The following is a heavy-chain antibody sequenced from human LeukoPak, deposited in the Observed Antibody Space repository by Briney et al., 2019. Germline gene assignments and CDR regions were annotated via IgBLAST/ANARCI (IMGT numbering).Heavy chain of an antibody. D-gene: IGHD3-9*01. CDR3: ARSPHILTGENFDY. CDR2: INPNHGDT. V-gene: IGHV1-2*02. J-gene: IGHJ4*02. CDR1: GYTFTGYY. Sequence: GASVKVSCTASGYTFTGYYMHWVRQAPGQGLEWMGWINPNHGDTNYAQKFQDRVSMTRDTSISTAYMHLSRLRSADTAVYYCARSPHILTGENFDYWGQGTLLTVS.